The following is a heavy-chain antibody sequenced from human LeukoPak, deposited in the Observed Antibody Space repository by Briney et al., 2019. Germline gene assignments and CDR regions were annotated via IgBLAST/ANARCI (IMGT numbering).Heavy chain of an antibody. V-gene: IGHV3-64D*06. J-gene: IGHJ3*01. CDR3: TRDSALLGVAFDL. Sequence: PGGSLRLSCSASGFPFNTYAIHWVRQAPGKGLEYVAGISSNGDNTDFADSAKGRFTISRDNSKSTLFLQMNSLRAEYTAVYFCTRDSALLGVAFDLWGQGTVVTVSS. CDR2: ISSNGDNT. D-gene: IGHD2-15*01. CDR1: GFPFNTYA.